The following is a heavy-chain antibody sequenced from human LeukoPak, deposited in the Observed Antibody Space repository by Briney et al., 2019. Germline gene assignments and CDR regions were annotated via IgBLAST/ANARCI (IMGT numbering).Heavy chain of an antibody. CDR3: ARVRPGDYGGNSGWYY. D-gene: IGHD4-23*01. V-gene: IGHV3-33*01. Sequence: GGSLRLSCEASGFTFSNYGMHWVRQAPGKGLEWVAVIWSDGSKKYYADSVKGRFTISRDNSKNTLYLQMNSLRAEDTAVYYCARVRPGDYGGNSGWYYWGQGTLVTVSS. CDR1: GFTFSNYG. CDR2: IWSDGSKK. J-gene: IGHJ4*02.